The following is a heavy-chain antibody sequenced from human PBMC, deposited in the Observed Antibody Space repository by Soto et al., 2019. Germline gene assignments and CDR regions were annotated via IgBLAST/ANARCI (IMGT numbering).Heavy chain of an antibody. CDR3: VMVDNYVTPTPQDV. CDR1: GYIFVNYG. CDR2: ISPYTGNT. D-gene: IGHD3-16*01. Sequence: QVQLVQSGDEVKKPGASVKVSCKASGYIFVNYGIAWVRQAPGQGLEWMGWISPYTGNTHSATKAQRRLTMTTNTSTSTAYMDLGSLTSDDTAVYYCVMVDNYVTPTPQDVWGQGTTVTVSS. V-gene: IGHV1-18*01. J-gene: IGHJ6*02.